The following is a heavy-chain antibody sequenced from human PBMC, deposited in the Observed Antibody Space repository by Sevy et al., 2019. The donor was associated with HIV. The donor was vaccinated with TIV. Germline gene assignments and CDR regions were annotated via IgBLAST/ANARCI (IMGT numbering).Heavy chain of an antibody. J-gene: IGHJ4*02. Sequence: ASVKVSCKASGYTFTSYGFSWVRQAPGQGLEWLGWISGYNGNTNYAQMLQGRVTMTTDTSTGTAFMELKSLRSDDTAVYYCARDYHTAGSYYDYWGQGTLVTVSS. V-gene: IGHV1-18*01. CDR1: GYTFTSYG. CDR3: ARDYHTAGSYYDY. CDR2: ISGYNGNT. D-gene: IGHD3-10*01.